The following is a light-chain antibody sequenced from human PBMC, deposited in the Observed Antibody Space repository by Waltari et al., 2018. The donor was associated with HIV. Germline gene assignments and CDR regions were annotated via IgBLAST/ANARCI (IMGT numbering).Light chain of an antibody. V-gene: IGLV1-51*01. J-gene: IGLJ3*02. CDR2: DNN. CDR1: SSNFGQNS. Sequence: QSVLTQPPSVSAAPGQKVTISCSGNSSNFGQNSPSWYQHFPGTAPRLIIYDNNARPSGTPDRFSGSKSGPSATLGITGLQTGDEADYYCATWDASLGARVFGGGTKLTVL. CDR3: ATWDASLGARV.